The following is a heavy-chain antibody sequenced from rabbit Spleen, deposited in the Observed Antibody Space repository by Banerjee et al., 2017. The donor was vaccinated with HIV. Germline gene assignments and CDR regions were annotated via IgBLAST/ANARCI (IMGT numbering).Heavy chain of an antibody. CDR3: ARDLDGVIGWNFGW. CDR2: IYAGSSGTT. Sequence: QSLEESGGDLVKPGASLTLTCTASGFSFSGIYWICWVRQAPGKGLEWIACIYAGSSGTTYYASWAKGRFTISKTSSTTVTLQMTSLTAADTATYFCARDLDGVIGWNFGWWGQGTLVTVS. J-gene: IGHJ3*01. CDR1: GFSFSGIYW. V-gene: IGHV1S40*01. D-gene: IGHD4-1*01.